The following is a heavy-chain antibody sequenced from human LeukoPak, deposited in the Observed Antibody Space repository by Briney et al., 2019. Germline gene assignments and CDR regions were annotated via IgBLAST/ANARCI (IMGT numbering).Heavy chain of an antibody. D-gene: IGHD3-22*01. CDR2: IYDSGST. CDR1: GGSISSYY. Sequence: SETLSLTCTVSGGSISSYYWSWIRQPPGKGLEWIGYIYDSGSTNYNPSLMCRVTISVDTSKNQFSLKLSSVTAADTAVYYCARINSGYYSSRFDPWGQGTLVTVSS. V-gene: IGHV4-59*01. CDR3: ARINSGYYSSRFDP. J-gene: IGHJ5*02.